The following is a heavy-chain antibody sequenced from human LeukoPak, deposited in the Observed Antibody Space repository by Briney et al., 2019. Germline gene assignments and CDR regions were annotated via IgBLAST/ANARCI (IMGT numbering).Heavy chain of an antibody. CDR2: IKQDGSDK. CDR3: ARGRGADYGGNSGYFDY. Sequence: GGSLRLSCAASGFTFSGFWMTWVRQAPGKGLAWVANIKQDGSDKHYVDSVKGRFTISRDNPKNTLYVQMNSLRAEDTAVYYCARGRGADYGGNSGYFDYWGQGTLVTVSS. J-gene: IGHJ4*02. D-gene: IGHD4-23*01. CDR1: GFTFSGFW. V-gene: IGHV3-7*01.